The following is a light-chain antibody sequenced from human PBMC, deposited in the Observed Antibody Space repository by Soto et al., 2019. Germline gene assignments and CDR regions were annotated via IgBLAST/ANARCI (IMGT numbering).Light chain of an antibody. V-gene: IGLV2-8*01. CDR1: SSDVGGYNY. J-gene: IGLJ3*02. CDR2: EVT. CDR3: SSYAGGNSWV. Sequence: QSALTQPPSAPGSPGQSVTISCTGTSSDVGGYNYVSWYQQHPGKAPKPMIYEVTKRPSGVPDRFSGSKSGNTASLTVSGLQTEDEADYYCSSYAGGNSWVFGGGTKLTVL.